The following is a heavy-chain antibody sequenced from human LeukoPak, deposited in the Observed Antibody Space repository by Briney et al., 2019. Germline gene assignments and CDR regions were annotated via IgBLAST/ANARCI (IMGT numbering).Heavy chain of an antibody. D-gene: IGHD6-13*01. CDR2: ITFSGSTV. CDR3: ARETAHSSSWYDH. Sequence: GGSLRLSCAASGFNLGDYYMSWIRQAPGKGLEWVSYITFSGSTVYYADSVKGRFTISKDNAKNSLYPQMNSLRAEDTAIYFCARETAHSSSWYDHWGQGTLVTVS. J-gene: IGHJ5*02. CDR1: GFNLGDYY. V-gene: IGHV3-11*01.